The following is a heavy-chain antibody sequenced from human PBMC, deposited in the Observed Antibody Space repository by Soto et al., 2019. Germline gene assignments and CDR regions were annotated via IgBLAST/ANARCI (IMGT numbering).Heavy chain of an antibody. Sequence: GGSLRLSCEASGFTFSSYAMSWVRQAPGKGLEWVSAISGSGGSTYYADSVKGRFTISRDNSKNTLYLQMNSLRAEDTAVYYCAKGGGSGSYFEFDYWGQGTLVTVSS. CDR2: ISGSGGST. CDR3: AKGGGSGSYFEFDY. D-gene: IGHD3-10*01. J-gene: IGHJ4*02. CDR1: GFTFSSYA. V-gene: IGHV3-23*01.